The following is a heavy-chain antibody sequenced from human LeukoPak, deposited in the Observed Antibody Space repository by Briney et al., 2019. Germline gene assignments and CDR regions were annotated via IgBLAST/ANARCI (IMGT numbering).Heavy chain of an antibody. J-gene: IGHJ4*02. V-gene: IGHV1-2*02. CDR2: INPNSGGT. CDR1: GYTFTGYY. CDR3: ARARGGTTSPYFDY. Sequence: ASVKVSCKASGYTFTGYYMHWVRQAPGQGLAWMGWINPNSGGTNYAQKFQGRVTMTRDTSISTAYMELSRLRSDDTAVYYCARARGGTTSPYFDYWGQGTLVTVSS. D-gene: IGHD3-16*01.